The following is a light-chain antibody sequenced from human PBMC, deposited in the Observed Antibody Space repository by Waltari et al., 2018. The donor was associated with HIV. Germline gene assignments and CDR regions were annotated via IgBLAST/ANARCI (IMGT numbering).Light chain of an antibody. CDR1: SSAVGNYNY. CDR3: CSYAGSSTFV. J-gene: IGLJ1*01. V-gene: IGLV2-23*02. CDR2: DVS. Sequence: QSALTQPASVSGSPGQSITISCTGTSSAVGNYNYVSWYQQHPGKAPKLMIYDVSKRPSGVSNRFSGSKSDNTASLTISGLQAEDEADYYCCSYAGSSTFVFGTGTKVTVL.